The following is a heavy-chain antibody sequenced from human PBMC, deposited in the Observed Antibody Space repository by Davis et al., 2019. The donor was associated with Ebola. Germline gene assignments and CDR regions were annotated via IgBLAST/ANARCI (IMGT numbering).Heavy chain of an antibody. CDR1: GFTFSSYA. CDR2: ISYDGSNK. CDR3: ATANYDFWSGYHY. Sequence: PGGSLRLSCAASGFTFSSYAMHWVRQAPGKGLEWVAVISYDGSNKYYADSVKGRFTISRDNSKNTLYLQMNSLRAEDTAVYYCATANYDFWSGYHYWGQGTLVTVSS. D-gene: IGHD3-3*01. J-gene: IGHJ4*02. V-gene: IGHV3-30*04.